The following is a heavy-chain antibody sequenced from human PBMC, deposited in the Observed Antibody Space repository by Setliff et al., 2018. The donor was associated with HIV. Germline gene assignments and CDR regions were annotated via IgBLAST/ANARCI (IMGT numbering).Heavy chain of an antibody. J-gene: IGHJ4*02. CDR3: ARGALISWDSSDDLWY. CDR1: GVRVGTYY. V-gene: IGHV3-53*01. Sequence: GSLRISCSVYGVRVGTYYMAWVRHAPGKGLEWVSVIYIGGRAYYADSVKGRFTVSRDNSNNTLYLQMNSLRAEDTAVYYCARGALISWDSSDDLWYWGQGTLVTVSS. D-gene: IGHD3-22*01. CDR2: IYIGGRA.